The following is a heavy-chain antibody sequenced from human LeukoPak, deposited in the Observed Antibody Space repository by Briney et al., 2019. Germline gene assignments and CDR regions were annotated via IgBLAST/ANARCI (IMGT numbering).Heavy chain of an antibody. CDR3: ARFSYDFWSGYLYYFDY. CDR1: GGSISSYY. J-gene: IGHJ4*02. Sequence: SETLSLTCTVSGGSISSYYWSWIRQPPGKGLEWIGSIYYSGSTYYNPSLKSRVTISVDTSKNQFSLKLSSVTAADTAVYYCARFSYDFWSGYLYYFDYWGQGTLVTVSS. V-gene: IGHV4-59*12. CDR2: IYYSGST. D-gene: IGHD3-3*01.